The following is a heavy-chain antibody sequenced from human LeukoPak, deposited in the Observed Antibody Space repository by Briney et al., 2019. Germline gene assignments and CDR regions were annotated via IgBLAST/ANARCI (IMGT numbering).Heavy chain of an antibody. J-gene: IGHJ4*02. D-gene: IGHD2/OR15-2a*01. CDR3: VSFYETY. V-gene: IGHV3-74*01. Sequence: QTGGSLRLSCAASGNSWMHWVRQAPGKGLVWVSHINSDGGWTSYADSVKGRFTISKDNAKNTVYLQMNSLRAEDTAVYYCVSFYETYWGQGTLVTVSS. CDR1: GNSW. CDR2: INSDGGWT.